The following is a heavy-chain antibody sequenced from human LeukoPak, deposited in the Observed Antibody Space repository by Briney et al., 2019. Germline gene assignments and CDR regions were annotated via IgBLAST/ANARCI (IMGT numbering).Heavy chain of an antibody. V-gene: IGHV1-2*02. J-gene: IGHJ4*02. CDR1: GYTFTGYY. D-gene: IGHD3-9*01. CDR3: ARGEYDILTGYWLGY. Sequence: ASVKVSCKASGYTFTGYYMHWVRQAPGQGLEWMGWINPNSGGTNYAQKFQGRVTMTRDTSISTAYMELSRLRSDDTAVYYCARGEYDILTGYWLGYWGQGTLVTVSS. CDR2: INPNSGGT.